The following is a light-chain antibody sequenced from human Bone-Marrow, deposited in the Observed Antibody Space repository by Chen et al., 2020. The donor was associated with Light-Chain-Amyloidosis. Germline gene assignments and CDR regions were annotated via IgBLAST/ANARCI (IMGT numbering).Light chain of an antibody. CDR1: DLPTKY. CDR3: QSADSSGTYEVI. V-gene: IGLV3-25*03. CDR2: CDT. Sequence: SYELTQPPSVSVSPGQTARITCSGDDLPTKYAYWYQQKPGQAPVLVIHCDTERPTGISERFSGSSSGTTATLTISGVQAEDEADYHCQSADSSGTYEVIFGGGTKLTVL. J-gene: IGLJ2*01.